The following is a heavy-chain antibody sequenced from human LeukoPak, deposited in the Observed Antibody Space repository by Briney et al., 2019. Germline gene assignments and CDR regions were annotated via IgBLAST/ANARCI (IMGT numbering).Heavy chain of an antibody. CDR1: GFTFSSYS. V-gene: IGHV3-21*01. CDR2: ISSSSSYI. J-gene: IGHJ6*03. CDR3: ARDPRGYCSGGSCYSSYYYYYMDV. Sequence: GGSLRLSCAASGFTFSSYSMNWVRQAPGKGLEWVSSISSSSSYIYYADSVKGRFTISRDNAKNSLYLQMNSLRAEDTAVYYCARDPRGYCSGGSCYSSYYYYYMDVWGKGTTVTVSS. D-gene: IGHD2-15*01.